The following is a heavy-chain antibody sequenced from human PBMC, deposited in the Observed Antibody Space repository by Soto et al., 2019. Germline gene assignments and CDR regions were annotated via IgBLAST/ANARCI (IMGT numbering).Heavy chain of an antibody. D-gene: IGHD2-2*01. V-gene: IGHV4-61*01. Sequence: QVHLQESGPGLVKPSETLSVTCTVSGVSVSSGNYYWSWIRQPAGKGLEWIGYIYYSASTKYNPSLKSRVIISVDTSKNQLSLKLTSVTAADTAVYYCAGDRPVSTADPGYFDPWGQGTLVTVSS. CDR2: IYYSAST. CDR1: GVSVSSGNYY. J-gene: IGHJ5*02. CDR3: AGDRPVSTADPGYFDP.